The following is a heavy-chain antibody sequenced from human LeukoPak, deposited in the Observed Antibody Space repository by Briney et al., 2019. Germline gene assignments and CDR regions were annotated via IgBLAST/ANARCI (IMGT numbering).Heavy chain of an antibody. CDR3: AMNWNCDY. Sequence: GGSLRLSCSASGFTFSSYAMLWVRQAPGKGLECVSAISSGGSTHYADSVKGRFTISRDDSENTLYLQMSSLRAEDTAVYYCAMNWNCDYWGQGTLVTVSS. V-gene: IGHV3-64D*09. D-gene: IGHD1-1*01. J-gene: IGHJ4*02. CDR2: ISSGGST. CDR1: GFTFSSYA.